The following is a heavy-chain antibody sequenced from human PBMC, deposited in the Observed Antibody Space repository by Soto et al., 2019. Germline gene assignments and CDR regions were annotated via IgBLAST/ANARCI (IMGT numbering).Heavy chain of an antibody. CDR2: IYYDGSNK. Sequence: QVQLVESGGGVVQPGRSLRLSCAASGFAFSAYGMHWVRQAPGKGLEWVAMIYYDGSNKYYADSVEGRFTISRDNSKNTLYLQMSSLRAEDTALHYCARVGGTVTSDYWGQGTLVTVSS. CDR3: ARVGGTVTSDY. V-gene: IGHV3-33*01. D-gene: IGHD4-17*01. CDR1: GFAFSAYG. J-gene: IGHJ4*02.